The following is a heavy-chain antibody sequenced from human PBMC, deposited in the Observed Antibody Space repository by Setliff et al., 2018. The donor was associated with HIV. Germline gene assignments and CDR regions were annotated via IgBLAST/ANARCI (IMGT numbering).Heavy chain of an antibody. Sequence: SETLSLTCTVSGGSVIISHYYWAWIRQPPGKGLEWIGSISYSGSTYYNPSLKSRITISVDTSKNQVYLSLTSVTAADTAVYYCARGGSYRFWSGYRYYYYYMDLWGKGTTVTVSS. J-gene: IGHJ6*03. CDR2: ISYSGST. CDR3: ARGGSYRFWSGYRYYYYYMDL. V-gene: IGHV4-39*01. CDR1: GGSVIISHYY. D-gene: IGHD3-3*01.